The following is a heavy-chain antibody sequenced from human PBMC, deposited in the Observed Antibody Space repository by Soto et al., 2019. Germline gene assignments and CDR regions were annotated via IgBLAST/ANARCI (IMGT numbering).Heavy chain of an antibody. V-gene: IGHV4-34*01. D-gene: IGHD3-10*01. CDR1: GGSFSGYY. Sequence: QVQLQQWGAGLLKPSETQSLTCAVYGGSFSGYYWSWIRQPPGKGLEWIGEINHSGSTNYNPSLKSRVTISVDTSKNQFSLKLSSVTAADTAVYYCARGPRLYYYGSGSYRLYNWFDPWGQGTLVTVSS. J-gene: IGHJ5*02. CDR2: INHSGST. CDR3: ARGPRLYYYGSGSYRLYNWFDP.